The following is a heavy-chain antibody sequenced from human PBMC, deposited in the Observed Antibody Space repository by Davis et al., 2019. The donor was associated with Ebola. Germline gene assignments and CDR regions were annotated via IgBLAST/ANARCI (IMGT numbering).Heavy chain of an antibody. CDR2: IGGNGGRT. CDR1: GFTFTSYA. CDR3: AKDTNADSTGGDY. V-gene: IGHV3-23*01. Sequence: GESLKISCVASGFTFTSYAMSWVRQAPGKGLEWVSAIGGNGGRTYYADSVKGRFTISRDNSKNTVYLQMNSLRAEDTAVYYCAKDTNADSTGGDYWGQGTLVTVSS. D-gene: IGHD4-17*01. J-gene: IGHJ4*02.